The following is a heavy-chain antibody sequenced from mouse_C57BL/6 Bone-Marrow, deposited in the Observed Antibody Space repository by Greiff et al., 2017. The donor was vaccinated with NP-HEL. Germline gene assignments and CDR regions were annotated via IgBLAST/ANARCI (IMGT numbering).Heavy chain of an antibody. Sequence: EVKLQESGAALVRPGASVKLSCTASGFNIKDDYMHWVKQRPEQGLEWIGWIYPENGDTEYASKFQGKATITADTSSNTAYLQLSSLTSEDTAVYYCTTVIWDPSFDVWGTGTTVTVSS. J-gene: IGHJ1*03. D-gene: IGHD4-1*01. V-gene: IGHV14-4*01. CDR2: IYPENGDT. CDR3: TTVIWDPSFDV. CDR1: GFNIKDDY.